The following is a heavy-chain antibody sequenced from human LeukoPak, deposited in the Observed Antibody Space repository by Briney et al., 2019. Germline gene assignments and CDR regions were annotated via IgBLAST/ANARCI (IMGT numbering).Heavy chain of an antibody. CDR1: GLRFSNYW. D-gene: IGHD6-19*01. V-gene: IGHV3-23*01. CDR3: AKGSRDSSGWYRDY. CDR2: ISGSGGST. Sequence: GGSLRLSCGVSGLRFSNYWMTWVRQAPGKGLERVSEISGSGGSTYYADSVKGRFTISRDNSKNTLYLQMNSLRAEDTAVYYCAKGSRDSSGWYRDYWGQGTLVTVSS. J-gene: IGHJ4*02.